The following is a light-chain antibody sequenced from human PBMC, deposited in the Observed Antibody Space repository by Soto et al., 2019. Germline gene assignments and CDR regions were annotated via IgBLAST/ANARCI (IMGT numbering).Light chain of an antibody. CDR3: LQDYNYPYT. V-gene: IGKV1-6*01. CDR2: AAS. J-gene: IGKJ2*01. CDR1: QGIKTD. Sequence: GDRVTITCRASQGIKTDVAWYQQKPGKAPKLLIYAASSLQGGVPPRFSGSGSGTDFTLTISSLQPEDFATYYCLQDYNYPYTFGQGTKLEIK.